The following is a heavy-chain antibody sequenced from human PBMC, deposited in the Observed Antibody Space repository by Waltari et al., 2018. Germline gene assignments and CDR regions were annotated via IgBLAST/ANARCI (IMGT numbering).Heavy chain of an antibody. CDR3: AKEKRNVGVDY. V-gene: IGHV3-30*18. Sequence: QVQLVESGGGVVQPGKSLRISCEASGFTFRNYGFHWVRQAPGKALAWVAVISSDGNFKYHADSVKGRFTISRDNSRNTLYLQMDSLTIEDTGVYFCAKEKRNVGVDYWGQGILVTVSS. CDR1: GFTFRNYG. CDR2: ISSDGNFK. D-gene: IGHD3-10*02. J-gene: IGHJ4*02.